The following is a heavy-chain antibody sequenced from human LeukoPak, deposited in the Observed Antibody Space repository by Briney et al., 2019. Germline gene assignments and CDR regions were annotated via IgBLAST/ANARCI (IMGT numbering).Heavy chain of an antibody. D-gene: IGHD3-3*01. V-gene: IGHV3-7*03. Sequence: GGSLRLSCAASGFIFGKYWMSWVRQAPGKGLEWVANIKLDGSEKNYVDSVKGRFTISRDNTKNSLYLQMNGLRAEDTAVFYCARDQYDTWSRRGNFDSWGQGTLVIVSS. CDR2: IKLDGSEK. CDR3: ARDQYDTWSRRGNFDS. CDR1: GFIFGKYW. J-gene: IGHJ4*02.